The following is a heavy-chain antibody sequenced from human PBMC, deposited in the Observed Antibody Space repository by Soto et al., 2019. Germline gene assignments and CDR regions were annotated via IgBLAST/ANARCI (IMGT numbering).Heavy chain of an antibody. CDR3: AHCRGGVASF. J-gene: IGHJ4*02. Sequence: QITLNESGPTLVKPTQTLTLTCTFSGFSLSTRDVGVGWIRQPPGEALEWLGVVYWDDDKTYRPSLKSRLTITKDASKNQVVLRMTKMAPVYTATYYCAHCRGGVASFWGQGTLVTVSS. V-gene: IGHV2-5*02. D-gene: IGHD2-2*01. CDR1: GFSLSTRDVG. CDR2: VYWDDDK.